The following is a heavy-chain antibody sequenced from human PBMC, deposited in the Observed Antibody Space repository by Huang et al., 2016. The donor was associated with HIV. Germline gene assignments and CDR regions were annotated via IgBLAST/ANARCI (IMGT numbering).Heavy chain of an antibody. Sequence: QVQLVESGGGVVQPGRSLRISCAASGFTFSSYGMHWVRQAPGRGLEWVAVRSCDAKTKYYADSVKGRFSISIDNSKTTVYLQLNSLRVEDTAVYYCAKGGSAAAVLDFWGQGTLVTVSS. J-gene: IGHJ4*02. CDR1: GFTFSSYG. CDR2: RSCDAKTK. D-gene: IGHD6-13*01. V-gene: IGHV3-30*18. CDR3: AKGGSAAAVLDF.